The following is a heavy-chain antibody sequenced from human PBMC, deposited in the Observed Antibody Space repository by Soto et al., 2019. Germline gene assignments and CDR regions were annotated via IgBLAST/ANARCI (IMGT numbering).Heavy chain of an antibody. J-gene: IGHJ4*02. CDR2: ISAYNGNT. Sequence: ASVKVSCKASCYTFTSYGISWVRQAPGQGLEWMGWISAYNGNTNYAQKLQGRVTMTTDTSTSTAYMELRSLRSDDTAVYYCARELLVGNNFDYWGQGTLVTVSS. V-gene: IGHV1-18*01. D-gene: IGHD1-26*01. CDR1: CYTFTSYG. CDR3: ARELLVGNNFDY.